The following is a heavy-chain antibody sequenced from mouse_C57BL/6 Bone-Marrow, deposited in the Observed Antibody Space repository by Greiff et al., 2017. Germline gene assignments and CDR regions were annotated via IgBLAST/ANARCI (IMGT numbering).Heavy chain of an antibody. V-gene: IGHV5-6*01. CDR2: ISSGGSYT. Sequence: EVNVVESGGDLVKPGGSLKLSCAASGFTFSSYGMSWVRQTPDKRLEWVATISSGGSYTYYPDSVKGRFTISRDNDKNTLYLQMSSLKSEDTAMYYCARFYYWYFDVWGTGTTVTVSS. CDR1: GFTFSSYG. CDR3: ARFYYWYFDV. J-gene: IGHJ1*03.